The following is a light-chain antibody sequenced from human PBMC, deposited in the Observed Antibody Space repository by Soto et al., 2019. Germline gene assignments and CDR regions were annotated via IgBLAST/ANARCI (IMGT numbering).Light chain of an antibody. V-gene: IGKV3-11*01. J-gene: IGKJ1*01. CDR3: QQRRNPRT. CDR1: QSVSYF. Sequence: DIVLTQSPATLSLSPGERATLSCRASQSVSYFLAWYQQKPGQAPRLLIYDASNRATGIPARFSGSGSGTDFTLTISSLEPEDFAVYYCQQRRNPRTFXQGTKV. CDR2: DAS.